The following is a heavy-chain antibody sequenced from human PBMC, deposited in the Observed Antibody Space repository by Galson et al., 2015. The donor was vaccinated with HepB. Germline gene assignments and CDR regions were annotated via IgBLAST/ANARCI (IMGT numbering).Heavy chain of an antibody. CDR2: IIPIFATA. CDR1: GGTFSTYA. V-gene: IGHV1-69*13. Sequence: SVKVSCKASGGTFSTYAISWVRQAPGQGLEWLGGIIPIFATANHAQKFQGRVTITADESTTTAYMKLSSLRSEDTAVYYCARLRVPAALEPNWFDPWGQETLVTVSS. CDR3: ARLRVPAALEPNWFDP. D-gene: IGHD2-2*01. J-gene: IGHJ5*02.